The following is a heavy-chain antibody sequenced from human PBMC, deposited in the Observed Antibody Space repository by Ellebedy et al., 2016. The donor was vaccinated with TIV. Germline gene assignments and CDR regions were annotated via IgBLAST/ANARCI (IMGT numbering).Heavy chain of an antibody. CDR3: ARVHSYGYSGPFDY. Sequence: ASVKVSCKASGYTFTGYYIHWVRQAPGQGLEWMGGIIPIFGTANYAQKFQGRVTITADESTSTAYMELSSLRSEDTAVYYCARVHSYGYSGPFDYWGQGTLVTVSS. V-gene: IGHV1-69*13. CDR2: IIPIFGTA. D-gene: IGHD5-18*01. J-gene: IGHJ4*02. CDR1: GYTFTGYY.